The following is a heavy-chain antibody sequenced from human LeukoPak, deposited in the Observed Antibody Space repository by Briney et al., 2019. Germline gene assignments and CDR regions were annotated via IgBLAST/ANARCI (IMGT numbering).Heavy chain of an antibody. D-gene: IGHD5-24*01. CDR2: INPNSGGT. CDR1: GYTFTSYG. V-gene: IGHV1-2*06. Sequence: ASVKVSCKASGYTFTSYGISWVRQAPGQGLEWMGRINPNSGGTNYAQKFQGRVTMTRDTSISTAYMELSGLRSDDTAVYYCARARGWLQEPYYYYYMDVWGKGTTVTVSS. CDR3: ARARGWLQEPYYYYYMDV. J-gene: IGHJ6*03.